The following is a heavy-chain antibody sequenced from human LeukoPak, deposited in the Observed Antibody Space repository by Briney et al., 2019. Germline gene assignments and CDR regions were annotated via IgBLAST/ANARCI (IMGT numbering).Heavy chain of an antibody. D-gene: IGHD3-16*02. CDR2: IFPIFGTA. CDR1: GGTFSSYA. Sequence: SVKVSCKASGGTFSSYAISWVRQAPGQGLEWMGGIFPIFGTANYARKFQGRVTITTDESTSTAYMELSSLSSEDTAVYYCTRVGYREYYFDYWGQGTLVTVSS. CDR3: TRVGYREYYFDY. V-gene: IGHV1-69*05. J-gene: IGHJ4*02.